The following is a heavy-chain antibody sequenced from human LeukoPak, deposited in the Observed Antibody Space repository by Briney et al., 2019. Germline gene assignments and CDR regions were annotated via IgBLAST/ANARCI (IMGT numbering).Heavy chain of an antibody. D-gene: IGHD3-22*01. CDR2: IIPIFATA. Sequence: SVKVSCTASGGTFSSYAINWVRQAPGQGLEWVGGIIPIFATANYAQKFQGRITITADESTTTAYMELSSLRSEDTAVYYCARGTYYYDTSAYGFLDYWGQGTLVTVSS. CDR1: GGTFSSYA. CDR3: ARGTYYYDTSAYGFLDY. J-gene: IGHJ4*02. V-gene: IGHV1-69*13.